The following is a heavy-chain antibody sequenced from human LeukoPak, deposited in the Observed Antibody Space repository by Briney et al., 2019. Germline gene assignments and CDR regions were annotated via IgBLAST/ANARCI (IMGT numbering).Heavy chain of an antibody. CDR2: IYYSGST. Sequence: PSETLSLTCTVSGGSISSYYWSWIRQPPGKGLEWIGYIYYSGSTNYNPSLKSRVTISVDTSKNQFSLKLSSVTAADTAVYYCAREEYSYGGYYYMDVWGKGTTVTVS. CDR1: GGSISSYY. D-gene: IGHD5-18*01. CDR3: AREEYSYGGYYYMDV. V-gene: IGHV4-59*01. J-gene: IGHJ6*03.